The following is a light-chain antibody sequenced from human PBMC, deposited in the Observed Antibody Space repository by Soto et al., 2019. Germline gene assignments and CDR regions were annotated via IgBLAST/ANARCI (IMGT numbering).Light chain of an antibody. CDR1: QDIKKW. V-gene: IGKV1-12*01. CDR2: AAS. CDR3: QQASSFPYT. J-gene: IGKJ3*01. Sequence: DIQMTQSPSSVSASVGDTINITCRASQDIKKWLAWYQQKPGKAPKVLIYAASNLESGVSSRFSGSGAGTEFSLTISSLQTEDFATYFCQQASSFPYTFGPGTKVDIK.